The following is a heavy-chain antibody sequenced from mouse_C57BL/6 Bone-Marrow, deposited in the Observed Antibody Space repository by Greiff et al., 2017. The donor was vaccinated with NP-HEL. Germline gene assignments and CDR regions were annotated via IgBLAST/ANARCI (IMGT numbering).Heavy chain of an antibody. V-gene: IGHV1-63*01. CDR2: IYPGGGYT. J-gene: IGHJ1*03. Sequence: QVHVKQSGAELVRPGTSVKMSCKASGYTFTNYWIGWAKQRPGHGLEWIGDIYPGGGYTNYNEKFKGKATLTADKSSSTAYMQFSSLTSEDSAIYYCAREDGSSPYWYFDVWGTGTTVTVSS. D-gene: IGHD1-1*01. CDR1: GYTFTNYW. CDR3: AREDGSSPYWYFDV.